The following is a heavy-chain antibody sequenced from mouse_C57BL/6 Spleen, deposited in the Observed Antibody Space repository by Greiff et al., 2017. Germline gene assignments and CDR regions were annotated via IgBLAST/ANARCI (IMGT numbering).Heavy chain of an antibody. D-gene: IGHD2-4*01. J-gene: IGHJ4*01. V-gene: IGHV1-80*01. Sequence: QVQLKQSGAELVKPGASVKISCKASGYAFSSYWMNWVKQRPGKGLEWIGQIYPGDGDTNYNGKFKGKATLTADKSSSTAYMQLSSLTSEDAAVYFCARSRDYDYGYYYAMDYWGQGTSVTVSS. CDR2: IYPGDGDT. CDR3: ARSRDYDYGYYYAMDY. CDR1: GYAFSSYW.